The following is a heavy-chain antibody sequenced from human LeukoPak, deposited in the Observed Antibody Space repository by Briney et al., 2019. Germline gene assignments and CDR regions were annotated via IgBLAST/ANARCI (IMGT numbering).Heavy chain of an antibody. CDR3: ARSSGPAGYFDC. CDR2: ISYSGST. V-gene: IGHV4-30-4*01. D-gene: IGHD3-22*01. J-gene: IGHJ4*02. CDR1: GDSISSGDYY. Sequence: SQTLSLTCTVSGDSISSGDYYWSWIRQPPGKGLAWIGYISYSGSTYYHPSLKSRVTISVDTSKNQFSLKLSSVTAADTAVYYCARSSGPAGYFDCWGQGTLVTVSS.